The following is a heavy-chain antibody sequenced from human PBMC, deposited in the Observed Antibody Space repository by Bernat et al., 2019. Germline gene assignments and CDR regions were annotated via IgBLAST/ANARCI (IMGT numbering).Heavy chain of an antibody. CDR2: IGTAGDT. V-gene: IGHV3-13*01. J-gene: IGHJ4*02. CDR1: GFTFSSYD. CDR3: ARGIRYSSSWYRSGGVFDY. Sequence: EVQLVESGGGLVQPGGSLRLSCAASGFTFSSYDMHWVRQVTGKGLEWVSAIGTAGDTYYPGSVKGRFTISRENAKNSLYLQMNSLRAGDTAVYCCARGIRYSSSWYRSGGVFDYWGQGTLVTVSS. D-gene: IGHD6-13*01.